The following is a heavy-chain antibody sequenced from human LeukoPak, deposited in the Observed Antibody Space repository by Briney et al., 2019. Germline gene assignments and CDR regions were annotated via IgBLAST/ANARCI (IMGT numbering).Heavy chain of an antibody. J-gene: IGHJ4*02. V-gene: IGHV4-59*01. D-gene: IGHD6-6*01. CDR3: ARMVSSSHFDY. CDR2: IYYSGST. Sequence: SETLSLTCTVSGGSISSYYWSWIRQPPGKGLEWIGYIYYSGSTNYNPSLKGRVTISVDTSKNQFSLKLSSVTAADTAVYYCARMVSSSHFDYWGQGTLVTVSS. CDR1: GGSISSYY.